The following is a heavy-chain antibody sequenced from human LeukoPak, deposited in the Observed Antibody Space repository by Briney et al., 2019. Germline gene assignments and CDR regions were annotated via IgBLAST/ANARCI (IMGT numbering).Heavy chain of an antibody. J-gene: IGHJ6*03. CDR1: GFTFNKAW. Sequence: PGGSLRLSCAASGFTFNKAWMSWVRQAPGKGLEWVGRIKSKTDDGTSDYAAPVKGRFTISRDDLKETLYLQMNSLKTEDTAVYYCTTGYSNYLRYYYYFYMDVWGKGTTVTVSS. CDR2: IKSKTDDGTS. V-gene: IGHV3-15*01. CDR3: TTGYSNYLRYYYYFYMDV. D-gene: IGHD4-11*01.